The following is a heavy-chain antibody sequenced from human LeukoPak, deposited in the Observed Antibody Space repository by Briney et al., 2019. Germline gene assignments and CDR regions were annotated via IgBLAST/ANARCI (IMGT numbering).Heavy chain of an antibody. V-gene: IGHV3-49*03. CDR1: GFTFGDYG. Sequence: GGSLRLSCTASGFTFGDYGMSWFRQAPGKGLEWVGFIRCRAYGGTTEFATSVKDRFTISRDDSKSIAYLQMNSLKTEDTAVYYCTRGDYYNNSGYCWLIDYWGQGTLVTVSS. J-gene: IGHJ4*02. CDR2: IRCRAYGGTT. CDR3: TRGDYYNNSGYCWLIDY. D-gene: IGHD3-22*01.